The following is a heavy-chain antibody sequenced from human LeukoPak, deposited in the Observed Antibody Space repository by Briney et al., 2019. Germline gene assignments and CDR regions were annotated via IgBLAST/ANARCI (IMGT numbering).Heavy chain of an antibody. J-gene: IGHJ4*02. V-gene: IGHV3-21*01. Sequence: PGGSLRLSCAASGFTFSSYAVHWVRQAPGKGLEWVSSISSSGSYIYYAGSVKGRFTISRDNAKNSLYLQMNSLRAEDTAVYYCASGARPIDYCGQGTLVTVSS. D-gene: IGHD6-6*01. CDR2: ISSSGSYI. CDR1: GFTFSSYA. CDR3: ASGARPIDY.